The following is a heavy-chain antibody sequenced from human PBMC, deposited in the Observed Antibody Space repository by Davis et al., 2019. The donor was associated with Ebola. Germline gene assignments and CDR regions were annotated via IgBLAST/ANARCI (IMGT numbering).Heavy chain of an antibody. CDR1: GYTFTSYG. Sequence: SVKVSCKASGYTFTSYGISWVRQARGQRLEWIGWIVIGSGHTNYAQKFQERVTITRDMSTNTVYMELNSLRSEDTAVYYCAAWVIGYCTTYSCYTSYNWFDPWGQGSLVTVSS. D-gene: IGHD2-2*01. V-gene: IGHV1-58*02. J-gene: IGHJ5*02. CDR2: IVIGSGHT. CDR3: AAWVIGYCTTYSCYTSYNWFDP.